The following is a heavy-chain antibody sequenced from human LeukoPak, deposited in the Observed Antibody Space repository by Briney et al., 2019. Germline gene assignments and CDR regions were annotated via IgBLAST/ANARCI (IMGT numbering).Heavy chain of an antibody. CDR3: AKDPPGGIVVVPAANAFDI. D-gene: IGHD2-2*01. Sequence: GGSLRLSCAASGFTFSSYAMSWVRQAPGKGLEWVAFIRYDGSNKYYADSVKGRFTISRDNSKNTLYLQMNSLRAEDTAVYYCAKDPPGGIVVVPAANAFDIWGQGTMVTVSS. V-gene: IGHV3-30*02. CDR2: IRYDGSNK. J-gene: IGHJ3*02. CDR1: GFTFSSYA.